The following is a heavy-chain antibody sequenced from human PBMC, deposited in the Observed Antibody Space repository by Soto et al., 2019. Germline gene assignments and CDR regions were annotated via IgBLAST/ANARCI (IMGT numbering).Heavy chain of an antibody. V-gene: IGHV3-48*02. J-gene: IGHJ3*02. Sequence: EVQLVESGGGLVQPGGSLRLSCAVSGFTFSNYGMNWVRQAPGKGLEWISYISGGGDTIYQTDFVKGRFTVSRDNAQNSLYLQMNSLRDEDTAIYYCAREYSCSYHDAFDIWGQGTMVTVSS. CDR3: AREYSCSYHDAFDI. CDR2: ISGGGDTI. D-gene: IGHD6-13*01. CDR1: GFTFSNYG.